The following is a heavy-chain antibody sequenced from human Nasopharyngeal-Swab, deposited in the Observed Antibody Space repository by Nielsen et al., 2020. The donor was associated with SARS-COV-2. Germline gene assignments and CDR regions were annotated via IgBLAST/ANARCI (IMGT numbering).Heavy chain of an antibody. J-gene: IGHJ6*02. CDR3: ARAMNDYDILTGYYPADYYYYGMDV. D-gene: IGHD3-9*01. Sequence: ASVKVSCKASGYTFTSYAMNWVRQAPGQGLEWMGWINTNTGNPTYAQGFTGRFVFPLDTSVSTAYLQISSLKAEDTAVYYCARAMNDYDILTGYYPADYYYYGMDVWGQGTTVTVSS. V-gene: IGHV7-4-1*02. CDR1: GYTFTSYA. CDR2: INTNTGNP.